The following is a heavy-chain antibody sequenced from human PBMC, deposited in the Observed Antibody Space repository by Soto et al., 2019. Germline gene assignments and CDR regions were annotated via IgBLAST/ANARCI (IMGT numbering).Heavy chain of an antibody. CDR1: GFTFSNYA. CDR3: AKDSISYNGIYDAFDV. CDR2: IGGGDDI. V-gene: IGHV3-23*01. D-gene: IGHD3-3*02. Sequence: GGSLRLSCEASGFTFSNYAMAWVRQTPGEGPEWVSTIGGGDDIFYAESVKGRFIISRDDSMSTMYLQVDNLRVEDTAIYFCAKDSISYNGIYDAFDVWGQGTVVTVSS. J-gene: IGHJ3*01.